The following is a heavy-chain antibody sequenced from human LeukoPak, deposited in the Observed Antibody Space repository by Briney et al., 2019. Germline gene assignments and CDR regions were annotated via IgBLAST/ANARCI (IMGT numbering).Heavy chain of an antibody. CDR1: GFTFSSYA. J-gene: IGHJ4*02. Sequence: GGSLRLSCAASGFTFSSYAMSWVRQAPGKGLEWVSAISGSGGSTYYADFVKGRLTISRDNSKNTLYLQMNSLRAEDTAVYYCAKVLSRGYSYGCFDYWGQGTLVTVSS. CDR3: AKVLSRGYSYGCFDY. V-gene: IGHV3-23*01. CDR2: ISGSGGST. D-gene: IGHD5-18*01.